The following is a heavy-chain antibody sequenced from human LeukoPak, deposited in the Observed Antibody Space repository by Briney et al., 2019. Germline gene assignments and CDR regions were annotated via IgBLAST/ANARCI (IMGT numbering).Heavy chain of an antibody. V-gene: IGHV3-11*04. J-gene: IGHJ4*02. CDR3: ARVNIDYGGNGLDY. CDR2: ISPSGTDI. Sequence: GGSLRLSCAVSGFTFTDTYMTWIRQAPGKGLESLSYISPSGTDISYADSVKGRFTISRDNAKNSLYLQMNSLRAEDTAVYYCARVNIDYGGNGLDYWGQGTLVTVSS. D-gene: IGHD4-23*01. CDR1: GFTFTDTY.